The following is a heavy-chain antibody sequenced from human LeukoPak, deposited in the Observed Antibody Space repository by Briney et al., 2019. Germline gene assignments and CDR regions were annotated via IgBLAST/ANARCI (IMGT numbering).Heavy chain of an antibody. CDR3: TTLSGLSGDYTDS. Sequence: GGSLRLSCAASGLIFRNAWMTWVRQVPGKGLEWVGRIKSKGHGGAIDYAAPVIGRFKISRDDSTDTVYLQMNSLKTEDTALYYCTTLSGLSGDYTDSWGQGVLVTVSS. V-gene: IGHV3-15*01. CDR2: IKSKGHGGAI. D-gene: IGHD5-12*01. CDR1: GLIFRNAW. J-gene: IGHJ4*02.